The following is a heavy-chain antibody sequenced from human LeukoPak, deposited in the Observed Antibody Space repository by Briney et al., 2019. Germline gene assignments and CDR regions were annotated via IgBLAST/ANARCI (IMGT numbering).Heavy chain of an antibody. CDR3: AAAGLLRFEDLLYYGMDV. Sequence: SVKVSCKASGFPFTRSAVQWVRQARGQRLEWIGWNVVGSGKTKYAQKFQERVTITRDMSTSAAYMEVSSLRSEDTAVYYCAAAGLLRFEDLLYYGMDVWGKGTTVTVSS. D-gene: IGHD3-10*01. CDR1: GFPFTRSA. J-gene: IGHJ6*04. CDR2: NVVGSGKT. V-gene: IGHV1-58*01.